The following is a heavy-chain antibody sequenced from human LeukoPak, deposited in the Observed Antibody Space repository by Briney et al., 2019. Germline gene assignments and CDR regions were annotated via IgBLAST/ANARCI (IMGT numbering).Heavy chain of an antibody. V-gene: IGHV3-48*03. J-gene: IGHJ4*02. CDR1: GFTFSSYE. CDR2: ISSSGSTI. Sequence: PGGSLRLSCAASGFTFSSYEMNWVRQAPGKGLEWVSYISSSGSTIYYADSVKGRFTTSRDNAKNSLYLQMNSLRAENTAVYYCARVPGWGYSSPQDYWGQGTLVTVSS. D-gene: IGHD5-18*01. CDR3: ARVPGWGYSSPQDY.